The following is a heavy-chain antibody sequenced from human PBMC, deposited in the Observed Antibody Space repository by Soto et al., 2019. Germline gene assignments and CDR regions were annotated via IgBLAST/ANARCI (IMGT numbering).Heavy chain of an antibody. J-gene: IGHJ4*02. Sequence: QVQLQESGPGLVKPSETLSLTCTVSGGSISSYYWSWIRQPPGKGLEWIGYIYYSGSTNYNPSLKGRVPISVDTSKNQFSLKLSSVTAADTAVYYCARQVGGWAPWYFDYWGQGTLVTVSS. CDR3: ARQVGGWAPWYFDY. CDR2: IYYSGST. D-gene: IGHD6-19*01. V-gene: IGHV4-59*08. CDR1: GGSISSYY.